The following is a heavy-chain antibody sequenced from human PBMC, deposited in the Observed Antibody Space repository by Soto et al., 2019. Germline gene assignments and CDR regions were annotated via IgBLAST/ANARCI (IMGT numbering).Heavy chain of an antibody. V-gene: IGHV5-51*01. CDR1: GYTFTNYW. CDR3: AASIFYYGMDV. J-gene: IGHJ6*02. Sequence: GESLKISCKGSGYTFTNYWIGWVRQMPGKGLEWIGIIYPGDSDNKYNPSFQGQVTISADKSITTTYLQWSSLKASDTAIYYCAASIFYYGMDVWGQGTTVTVSS. CDR2: IYPGDSDN.